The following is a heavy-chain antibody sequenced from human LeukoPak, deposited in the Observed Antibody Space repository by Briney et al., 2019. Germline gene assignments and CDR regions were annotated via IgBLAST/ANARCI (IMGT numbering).Heavy chain of an antibody. CDR1: GFTFSSYS. CDR2: ISSSSSYI. J-gene: IGHJ4*02. Sequence: PGGSLRLSCAASGFTFSSYSMNWVRQAPGKGLEWVSSISSSSSYIYYADSVKGRFTISSDNSKNLLFLQMNSLRAEDTAVYYCAREPNPGDIVAAIEEIYWGQGTLVTVSS. CDR3: AREPNPGDIVAAIEEIY. D-gene: IGHD5-12*01. V-gene: IGHV3-21*01.